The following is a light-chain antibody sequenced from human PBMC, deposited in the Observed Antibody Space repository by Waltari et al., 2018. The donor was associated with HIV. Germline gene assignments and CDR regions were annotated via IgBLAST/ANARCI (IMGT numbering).Light chain of an antibody. J-gene: IGLJ1*01. V-gene: IGLV2-8*01. CDR1: SHDAGVYYS. CDR2: EVS. CDR3: SSYAGSNILYV. Sequence: SAPTQPHSASGSPGQPVPTSCTGTSHDAGVYYSLLWYLHHPGKAPKLMIYEVSKRPSGVPDRFSGSKSGNTASLTVSGLQAEDEADYYCSSYAGSNILYVFGTGTKVTVL.